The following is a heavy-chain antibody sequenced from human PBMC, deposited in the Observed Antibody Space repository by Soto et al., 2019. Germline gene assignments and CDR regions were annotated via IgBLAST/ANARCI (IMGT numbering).Heavy chain of an antibody. D-gene: IGHD4-17*01. CDR2: IIPIFGTA. CDR1: GGTFSSYA. V-gene: IGHV1-69*13. J-gene: IGHJ3*02. CDR3: ARDPYGGNAVGAFDI. Sequence: SVKVSCKASGGTFSSYAISWVRQAPGQGLEWMGGIIPIFGTANYAQKFQGRVTITADESTSTAYMELSSLRSEDTAVYYCARDPYGGNAVGAFDIWGQGTRVTVAS.